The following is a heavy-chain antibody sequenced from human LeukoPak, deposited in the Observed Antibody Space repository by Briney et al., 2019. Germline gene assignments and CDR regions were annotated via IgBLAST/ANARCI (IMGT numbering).Heavy chain of an antibody. Sequence: SETLSLTCAVYGGSFSGYYWSWIRQPPGKGLEWIGEINHSGSTNYNPSLKSRVTTSVDTSKNQFFLKLSSVTAADTAVYYCARGASHKSWGQGTLVTVSS. CDR3: ARGASHKS. V-gene: IGHV4-34*01. CDR2: INHSGST. CDR1: GGSFSGYY. J-gene: IGHJ4*02.